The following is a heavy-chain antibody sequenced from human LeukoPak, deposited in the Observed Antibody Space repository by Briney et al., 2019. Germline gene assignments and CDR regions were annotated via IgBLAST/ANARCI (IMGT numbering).Heavy chain of an antibody. J-gene: IGHJ6*02. Sequence: GRSLRLSCAASGFTFDDYAMHWVRQAPGKGLEWVSGVSWNSGSKGYADSVKGRFTISRDNVKNSLYLQMNSLRAEDTALYYCAKDVGCSGGICYSSRYYGMDVWGQGTTVIVSS. V-gene: IGHV3-9*01. CDR1: GFTFDDYA. CDR3: AKDVGCSGGICYSSRYYGMDV. CDR2: VSWNSGSK. D-gene: IGHD2-15*01.